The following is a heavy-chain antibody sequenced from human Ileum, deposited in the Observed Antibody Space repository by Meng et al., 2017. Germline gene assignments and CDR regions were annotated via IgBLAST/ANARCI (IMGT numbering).Heavy chain of an antibody. J-gene: IGHJ4*02. CDR3: ASGSGSLDY. CDR2: TYYRSKWYS. D-gene: IGHD3-3*01. CDR1: GGSVSSNIAA. V-gene: IGHV6-1*01. Sequence: PPQQQVPALVKPSQTLSRTCAVSGGSVSSNIAAWNWIRQSPVRGLEWLGRTYYRSKWYSEYAVSVKSRISITPDTSKNQFSLQMNSVTPEDMAVYYCASGSGSLDYWGPGTLVTVSS.